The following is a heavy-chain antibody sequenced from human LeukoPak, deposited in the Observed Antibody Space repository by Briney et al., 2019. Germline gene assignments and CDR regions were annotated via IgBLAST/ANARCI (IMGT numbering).Heavy chain of an antibody. Sequence: ASVKVSCKASGCTFTGYYLHWVRQAPGQGPEWMGWIDPKSGGTSYAQKFQGRVTITRDTPISTAYMELSSLRSDDTAVYYCARHPNLDYWGQGTLVTVSS. J-gene: IGHJ4*02. CDR3: ARHPNLDY. CDR2: IDPKSGGT. CDR1: GCTFTGYY. V-gene: IGHV1-2*02.